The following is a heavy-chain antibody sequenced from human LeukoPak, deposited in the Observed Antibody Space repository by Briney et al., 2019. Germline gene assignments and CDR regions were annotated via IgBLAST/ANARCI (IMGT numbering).Heavy chain of an antibody. Sequence: GASVKVSCKGSGYSFTSYGISWVRQVPGQGLEWMGWISTYDGKTNYARKFQGRVTMTTDTSTNTAYMELSLTSDDTALYYCARDGSYVGKQWLVQGGLEKWFDSWGQGTLVTVSS. D-gene: IGHD6-19*01. V-gene: IGHV1-18*01. J-gene: IGHJ5*01. CDR3: ARDGSYVGKQWLVQGGLEKWFDS. CDR1: GYSFTSYG. CDR2: ISTYDGKT.